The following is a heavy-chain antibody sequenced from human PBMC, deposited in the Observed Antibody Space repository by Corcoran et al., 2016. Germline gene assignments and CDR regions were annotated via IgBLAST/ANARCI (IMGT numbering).Heavy chain of an antibody. CDR3: ARHLTILGVVIIGGWFDP. Sequence: QLQLQESGPGLVKPSETLSLTCTVSGGSISSSSYYWGWIRQPPGKGLEWIGSIYYSGSTYYNPPLKSRVTISVDTSKNQFSLKLSPVTAADTAVYYGARHLTILGVVIIGGWFDPWGQGTRVTVSS. CDR2: IYYSGST. V-gene: IGHV4-39*01. CDR1: GGSISSSSYY. D-gene: IGHD3-3*01. J-gene: IGHJ5*02.